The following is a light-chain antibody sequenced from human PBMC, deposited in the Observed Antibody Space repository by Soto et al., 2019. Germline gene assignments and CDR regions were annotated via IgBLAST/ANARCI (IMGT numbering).Light chain of an antibody. CDR2: GAS. Sequence: IVMTQSPATLSVSPGERVTLSCRASQSVSSNLAWYQQKPGQSPRLLIYGASTRATGIPARFSGSGSGTEFTLTISSLQSEDFAVYYCQQYINLWTFGQGTKVDI. V-gene: IGKV3-15*01. CDR1: QSVSSN. J-gene: IGKJ1*01. CDR3: QQYINLWT.